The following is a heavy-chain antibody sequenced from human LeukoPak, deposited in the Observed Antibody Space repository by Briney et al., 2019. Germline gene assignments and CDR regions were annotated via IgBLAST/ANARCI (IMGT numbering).Heavy chain of an antibody. CDR1: GFTFRSYA. Sequence: GGSLRLSCAASGFTFRSYAMSWVRQAPGKGLEWVSAISGSGGSTYYSDSVKGRFTISRDNSKNTLYLQMYSLRAEDTAVYYCAKDGMYYYGSGSFFDYWGQGTLVTVSS. D-gene: IGHD3-10*01. CDR2: ISGSGGST. J-gene: IGHJ4*02. CDR3: AKDGMYYYGSGSFFDY. V-gene: IGHV3-23*01.